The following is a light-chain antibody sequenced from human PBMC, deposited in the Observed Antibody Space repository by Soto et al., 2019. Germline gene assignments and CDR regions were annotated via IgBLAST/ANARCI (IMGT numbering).Light chain of an antibody. CDR2: DAS. CDR3: QQYRT. V-gene: IGKV1-5*01. Sequence: DIQMTQSPSTLSASVGDRVTITCRASQSISSWLAWYQQKPGKAPKLLIYDASSLESGVPSRFSGSGSGTESTLTISSLQPDDFATYYCQQYRTFGQRTKVDI. J-gene: IGKJ1*01. CDR1: QSISSW.